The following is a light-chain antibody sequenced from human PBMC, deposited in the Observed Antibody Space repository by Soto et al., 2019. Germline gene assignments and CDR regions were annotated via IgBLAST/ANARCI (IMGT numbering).Light chain of an antibody. CDR3: QQYGSLPQLT. J-gene: IGKJ4*01. V-gene: IGKV3-20*01. CDR1: QSVSSSY. CDR2: GAS. Sequence: EIVLTQSPGTLSLSPGERATLSCRASQSVSSSYLAWYQQKPGQAPRLLIYGASSRATGIPDRFSGSGSGTDFTLTISILEPEDFAVYYCQQYGSLPQLTFGVGTKVEIK.